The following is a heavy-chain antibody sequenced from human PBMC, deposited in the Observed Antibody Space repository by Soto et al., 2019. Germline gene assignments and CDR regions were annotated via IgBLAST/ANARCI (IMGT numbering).Heavy chain of an antibody. D-gene: IGHD1-26*01. V-gene: IGHV4-59*01. CDR3: ARGGGAXXXXXCGLAV. CDR2: IYYSGGP. CDR1: GGSINNYY. J-gene: IGHJ6*02. Sequence: KASETLSLTCTVSGGSINNYYGTWIRQSPGKGLEWIGHIYYSGGPNYNPSLMSRVTISVDTSNNQFSLKLKSVTAADTAVYYCARGGGAXXXXXCGLAVWSQGTTVTVSS.